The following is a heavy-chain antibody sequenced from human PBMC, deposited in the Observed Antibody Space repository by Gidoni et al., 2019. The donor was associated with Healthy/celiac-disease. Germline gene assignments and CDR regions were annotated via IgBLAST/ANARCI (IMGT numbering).Heavy chain of an antibody. CDR3: AREGRGSSWTFDY. Sequence: QVQLQESGPGLVKPSETLSLTCTVSGGSISSYYWSWIRQPPGKGLEWIGYIYYSGSTNYNPSLKSRVTISVDTSKNQFSLKLSSVTAADTAVYYCAREGRGSSWTFDYWGQGTLVTVSS. CDR1: GGSISSYY. V-gene: IGHV4-59*01. CDR2: IYYSGST. D-gene: IGHD6-13*01. J-gene: IGHJ4*02.